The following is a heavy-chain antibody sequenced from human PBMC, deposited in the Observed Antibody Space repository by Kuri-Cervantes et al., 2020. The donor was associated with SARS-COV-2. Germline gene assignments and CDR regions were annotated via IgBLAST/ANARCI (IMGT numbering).Heavy chain of an antibody. CDR1: GYTFTTYG. CDR2: ISTYNANA. V-gene: IGHV1-18*04. J-gene: IGHJ6*02. Sequence: AAVKVSCKASGYTFTTYGITWVRQAPGQGREWMGWISTYNANADYAQKLQGRVTMTTDKSTSIAYMELRSLRSDDTAIYYCAGGLDYGDYPYYYGMDVWGQGATVTVSS. D-gene: IGHD4-17*01. CDR3: AGGLDYGDYPYYYGMDV.